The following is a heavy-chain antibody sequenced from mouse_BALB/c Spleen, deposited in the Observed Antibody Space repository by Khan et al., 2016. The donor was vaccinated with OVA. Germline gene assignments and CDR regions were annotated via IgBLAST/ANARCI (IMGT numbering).Heavy chain of an antibody. Sequence: EVQLQESGPGLVKPSQSLSLTCTVTGYSITSDYAWNWIRQFPGNKLEWMGYISYSGSTNYNPSLKSRISTTRDTSKNQFFLQLNSVTTEDTATYYFARDGSRYNYAMDYWGQGTSVTVSS. CDR1: GYSITSDYA. CDR3: ARDGSRYNYAMDY. D-gene: IGHD2-3*01. J-gene: IGHJ4*01. CDR2: ISYSGST. V-gene: IGHV3-2*02.